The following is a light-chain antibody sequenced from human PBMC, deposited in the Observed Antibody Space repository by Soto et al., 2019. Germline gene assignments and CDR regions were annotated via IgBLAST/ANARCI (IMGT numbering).Light chain of an antibody. CDR3: AAWDDSLNGRV. CDR2: SND. J-gene: IGLJ2*01. CDR1: SSNIGSNT. V-gene: IGLV1-44*01. Sequence: QSVLTQPPSASGTPGQRVSFSCSGTSSNIGSNTVTWYSQFPGTAPKLLIYSNDQQPSGVPDRFSGSKSGTSASLAISGLQSEDEADYYCAAWDDSLNGRVFGGGTKLTVL.